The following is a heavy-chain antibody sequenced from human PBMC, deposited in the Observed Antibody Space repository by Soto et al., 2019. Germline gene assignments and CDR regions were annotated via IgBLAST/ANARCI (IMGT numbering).Heavy chain of an antibody. Sequence: SETLSLTCAVSGYSISSGYYWGWIRQPPGKGLEWIGSIYHSGSTYYNPSLKSRVTISVDTSKNQFSLKLSSVTAADTAVYYCARDPRRAPVNSGWFEIWGQGTMVTVSS. D-gene: IGHD6-25*01. CDR1: GYSISSGYY. J-gene: IGHJ3*02. CDR3: ARDPRRAPVNSGWFEI. CDR2: IYHSGST. V-gene: IGHV4-38-2*02.